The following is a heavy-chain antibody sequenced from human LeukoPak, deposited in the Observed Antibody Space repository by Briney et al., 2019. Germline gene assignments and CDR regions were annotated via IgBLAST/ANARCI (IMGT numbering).Heavy chain of an antibody. CDR2: IYYSGST. Sequence: PSETLSLTCTVSGGSISSDDYYWSWIRQPPGKGLEWIGYIYYSGSTYYNPSLKSRVTISVDTSKNQFSLRLSSVTAADTAVYYCAREFGTAMPYLGYWGQGTLVTVSS. D-gene: IGHD5-18*01. J-gene: IGHJ4*02. CDR3: AREFGTAMPYLGY. CDR1: GGSISSDDYY. V-gene: IGHV4-30-4*01.